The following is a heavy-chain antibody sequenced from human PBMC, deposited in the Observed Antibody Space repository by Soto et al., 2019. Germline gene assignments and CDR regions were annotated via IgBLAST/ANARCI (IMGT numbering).Heavy chain of an antibody. CDR1: GGSISSYY. J-gene: IGHJ5*02. V-gene: IGHV4-59*01. D-gene: IGHD2-15*01. CDR2: IYYSGST. Sequence: ETLSLTCTVSGGSISSYYWSWVRQPPGKGLEWIGYIYYSGSTNYNPSLKSRVTISVDTSKNQFSLKLSSVTAADTAVYYCASTQGGYCSGGSCSTYWFDPWGQGTLVTVSS. CDR3: ASTQGGYCSGGSCSTYWFDP.